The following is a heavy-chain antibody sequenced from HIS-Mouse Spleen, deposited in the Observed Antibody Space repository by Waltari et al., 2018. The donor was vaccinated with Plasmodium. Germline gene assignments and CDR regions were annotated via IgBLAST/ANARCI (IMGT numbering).Heavy chain of an antibody. Sequence: EVQLVESGGGLIQPGGSLRLSCAASGFTVSSTYMRWVRQAPGKGLEWVSVIYSGGSTYYADSVKGRFTISRDNSKNTLYLQMNSLRAEDTAVYYCASKTTVTNHAFDIWGQGTMVTVSS. CDR2: IYSGGST. CDR1: GFTVSSTY. CDR3: ASKTTVTNHAFDI. V-gene: IGHV3-53*01. D-gene: IGHD4-17*01. J-gene: IGHJ3*02.